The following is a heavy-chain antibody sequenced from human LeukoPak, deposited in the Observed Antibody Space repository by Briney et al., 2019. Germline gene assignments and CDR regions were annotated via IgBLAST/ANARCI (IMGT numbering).Heavy chain of an antibody. CDR2: ISVYNGNT. CDR1: GYTFTSYG. CDR3: ARATAGNFDY. D-gene: IGHD1-14*01. Sequence: APVKVSCKASGYTFTSYGISWVRQAPGQGLEWMGWISVYNGNTNYAQKFQGRVTMTTDTSTSTAYMELRSLISDDTAVYYCARATAGNFDYWGQGTLVTVSS. V-gene: IGHV1-18*01. J-gene: IGHJ4*02.